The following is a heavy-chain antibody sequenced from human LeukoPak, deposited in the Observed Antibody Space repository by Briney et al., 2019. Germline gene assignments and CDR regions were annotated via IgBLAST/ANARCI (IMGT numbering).Heavy chain of an antibody. V-gene: IGHV1-46*01. CDR1: GYTFTSYY. D-gene: IGHD3-22*01. Sequence: ASVKVSCKASGYTFTSYYMHWVRQAPGQGLEWMGMINPSGGSTSYAQKFQGRVTMTRDMSTSTVYMELSSLRSEDTAVYYCARDGTYYYDSSGYSPFDYWGQGTLVTVSS. J-gene: IGHJ4*02. CDR2: INPSGGST. CDR3: ARDGTYYYDSSGYSPFDY.